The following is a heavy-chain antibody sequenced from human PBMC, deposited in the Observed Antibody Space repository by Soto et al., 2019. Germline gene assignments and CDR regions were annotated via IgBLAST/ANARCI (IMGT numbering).Heavy chain of an antibody. Sequence: GESLKISCNGSGYIFTSYWIGWVRQMPGKGLEWMGIIYPGDSDTRYSPSFQGQVTISADKSISTAYLQWSSLKASDTAMYYCARPGQWLATPPDYWGQGTLVTVSS. J-gene: IGHJ4*02. CDR3: ARPGQWLATPPDY. CDR2: IYPGDSDT. CDR1: GYIFTSYW. D-gene: IGHD6-19*01. V-gene: IGHV5-51*01.